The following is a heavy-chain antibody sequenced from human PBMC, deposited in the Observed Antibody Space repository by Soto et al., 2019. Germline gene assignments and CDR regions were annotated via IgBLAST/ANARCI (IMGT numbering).Heavy chain of an antibody. CDR3: ARSPYSSGRNFQH. CDR1: GFTFSSYW. CDR2: INSDGSST. J-gene: IGHJ1*01. Sequence: EVQLVESGGGLVQPGGSLRLSCAASGFTFSSYWMHWVRQAPGKGLVWVSRINSDGSSTSYADSVKGRFTIARDNAKNTLYQQMNSLRAEDTAVYYCARSPYSSGRNFQHWVQGTLVTVSS. D-gene: IGHD6-19*01. V-gene: IGHV3-74*01.